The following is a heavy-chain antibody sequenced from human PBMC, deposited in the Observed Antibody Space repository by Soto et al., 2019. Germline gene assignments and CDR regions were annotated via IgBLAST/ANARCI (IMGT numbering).Heavy chain of an antibody. CDR1: GYTFTGYY. CDR2: INPNSGDT. V-gene: IGHV1-2*02. J-gene: IGHJ4*02. D-gene: IGHD2-2*02. Sequence: QVQLVQSGAEVKKPGASVKVSCKASGYTFTGYYIHWVRQAPGQGLEWRGWINPNSGDTNYAQKLEGRDTIPRAPPFSPAYLELARLISADPAVYYCPPGAHYPSAVPAHWGQGTLVPVPS. CDR3: PPGAHYPSAVPAH.